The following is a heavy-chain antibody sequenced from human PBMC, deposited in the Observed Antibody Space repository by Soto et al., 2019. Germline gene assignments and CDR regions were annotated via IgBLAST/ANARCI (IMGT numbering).Heavy chain of an antibody. CDR2: INHSGST. CDR1: GGSFSGYY. V-gene: IGHV4-34*01. D-gene: IGHD3-10*01. CDR3: ARGFWDYYGSGSYYPSPTYYYYYGMDV. Sequence: SETLSLTCAVYGGSFSGYYWSWIRQPPGKGLEWIGEINHSGSTNYNPSLKSRVTISVDTSKNQFSLKLSSVTAADTAVDYCARGFWDYYGSGSYYPSPTYYYYYGMDVWGQGTTVTVS. J-gene: IGHJ6*02.